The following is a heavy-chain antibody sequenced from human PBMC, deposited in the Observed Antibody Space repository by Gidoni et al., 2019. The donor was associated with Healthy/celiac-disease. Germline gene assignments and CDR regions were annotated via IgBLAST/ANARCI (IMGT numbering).Heavy chain of an antibody. CDR3: ARDGRQYSYGQEWFDP. J-gene: IGHJ5*02. D-gene: IGHD5-18*01. CDR1: GYTFTGYY. V-gene: IGHV1-2*02. CDR2: INPNSGGT. Sequence: QVQLVQSGAAVKKPGASVKVSCKASGYTFTGYYMHWVRQAPGQGLAWMGWINPNSGGTNYAQKFQGRVTMTRDTSISTAYMELSRLRSDDTAVYYCARDGRQYSYGQEWFDPWGQGTLVTVSS.